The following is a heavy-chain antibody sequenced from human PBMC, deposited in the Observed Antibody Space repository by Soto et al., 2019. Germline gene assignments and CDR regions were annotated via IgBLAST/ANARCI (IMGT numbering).Heavy chain of an antibody. D-gene: IGHD4-4*01. Sequence: ASVKVSCKASGYTFTSYGISWVRQAPGQGLEWMGWISAYNGNTNYAQKLQGRVTMTTDTSTSTAYMELRSLRSDDTAVYHCARGWTTLEVSWFDPWGQGTLVTVSS. J-gene: IGHJ5*02. V-gene: IGHV1-18*01. CDR1: GYTFTSYG. CDR2: ISAYNGNT. CDR3: ARGWTTLEVSWFDP.